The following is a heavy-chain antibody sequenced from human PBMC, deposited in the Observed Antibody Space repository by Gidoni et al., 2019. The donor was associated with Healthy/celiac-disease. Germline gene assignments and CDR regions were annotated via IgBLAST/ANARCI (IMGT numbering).Heavy chain of an antibody. Sequence: QVQLQESGPGLVKPSQTLSLTCTVSGGSISSGSYYWSWIRQPAGKGLEWIGRIYTSGSTNYNPSLKSRVTISVDTSKNQFSLKLSSVTAADTAVYYCARLDGGYSYAGYWYFDLWGRGTLVTVSS. J-gene: IGHJ2*01. V-gene: IGHV4-61*02. CDR1: GGSISSGSYY. D-gene: IGHD5-18*01. CDR2: IYTSGST. CDR3: ARLDGGYSYAGYWYFDL.